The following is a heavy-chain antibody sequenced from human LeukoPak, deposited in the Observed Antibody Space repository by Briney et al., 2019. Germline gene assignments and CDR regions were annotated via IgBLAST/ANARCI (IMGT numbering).Heavy chain of an antibody. Sequence: GGSLRLSCAASGFTFSGSALHWVRQASGKGLEWVGRIRSTANGYATAYAASVKGRFTISRDDSKNTAYLQMDSLKTEDTAVYYCARDSDGYNLFDYWGQGTLVTVSS. V-gene: IGHV3-73*01. J-gene: IGHJ4*02. CDR3: ARDSDGYNLFDY. CDR2: IRSTANGYAT. D-gene: IGHD5-24*01. CDR1: GFTFSGSA.